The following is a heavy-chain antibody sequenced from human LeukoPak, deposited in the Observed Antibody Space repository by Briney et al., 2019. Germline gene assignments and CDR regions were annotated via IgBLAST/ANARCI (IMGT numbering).Heavy chain of an antibody. Sequence: ASVKVSCKASGYTFTGYYLHWVRQAPGQGLEWMGWINPNTGGTNYAQTFQGRVTMTRDTSISTAYIQLTRLRSDDTAVYYCARGPLEYCSGGSCYSGRNWFDPWGQGTLVTVSS. V-gene: IGHV1-2*02. CDR1: GYTFTGYY. D-gene: IGHD2-15*01. CDR3: ARGPLEYCSGGSCYSGRNWFDP. J-gene: IGHJ5*02. CDR2: INPNTGGT.